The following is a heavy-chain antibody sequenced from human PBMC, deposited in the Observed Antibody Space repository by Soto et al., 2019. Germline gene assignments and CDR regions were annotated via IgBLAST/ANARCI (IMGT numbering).Heavy chain of an antibody. CDR2: ISRNGSYI. V-gene: IGHV3-21*01. J-gene: IGHJ4*02. CDR3: ARAYSSSESVGDRGY. CDR1: GFTFSTYA. D-gene: IGHD6-6*01. Sequence: AGGSLRLSCAVSGFTFSTYAMSWVRQAPGKGLEWVSAISRNGSYIYYADSVKGRFTISRDNAKNSLYLQMNSLRAEDTAVYYCARAYSSSESVGDRGYWGQGTLVTVSS.